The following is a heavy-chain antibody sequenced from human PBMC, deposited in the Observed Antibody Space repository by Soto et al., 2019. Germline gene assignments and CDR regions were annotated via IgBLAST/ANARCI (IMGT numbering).Heavy chain of an antibody. CDR2: ISPYSGKT. V-gene: IGHV1-18*01. J-gene: IGHJ4*02. D-gene: IGHD3-22*01. Sequence: QIQLVQSGTEVRKPGASAKVSCKASGYTFTNNDVCWVRQTPGQGLEWMGWISPYSGKTNYARKFQGRVTMTTDTSTSTAYMEVRSLTSDDTAVYYFAREGLLLLPDYWGQGTLVTVSS. CDR1: GYTFTNND. CDR3: AREGLLLLPDY.